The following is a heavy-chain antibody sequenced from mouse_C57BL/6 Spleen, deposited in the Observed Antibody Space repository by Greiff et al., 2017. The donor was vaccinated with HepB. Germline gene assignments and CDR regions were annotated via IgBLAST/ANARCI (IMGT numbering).Heavy chain of an antibody. CDR1: GYSITSDY. Sequence: VQLQQSGPGLAKPSQTLSLTCSVTGYSITSDYWNWIRKFPGNKLEYMGYISYSGNTYYNPSLKSRISITRDTSKNQYYLQLNSVTTEDTDTYYCARYRGGSGYGAMDYWGQGTSVTVSS. J-gene: IGHJ4*01. D-gene: IGHD3-2*02. CDR3: ARYRGGSGYGAMDY. V-gene: IGHV3-8*01. CDR2: ISYSGNT.